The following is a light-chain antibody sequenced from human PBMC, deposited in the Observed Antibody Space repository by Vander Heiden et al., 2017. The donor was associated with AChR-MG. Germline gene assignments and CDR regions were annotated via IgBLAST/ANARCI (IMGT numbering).Light chain of an antibody. CDR3: QQDVLSPQT. Sequence: EIVFTQSPVTLSLSPGERATLSCRASQTVTSDSLAWYQQRPGQAPRLLIYATSTRATGIPARFSGSGSGTDFTLTVTRLEPEDIGMYYCQQDVLSPQTFGQGTKVEIK. J-gene: IGKJ1*01. CDR2: ATS. V-gene: IGKV3-20*01. CDR1: QTVTSDS.